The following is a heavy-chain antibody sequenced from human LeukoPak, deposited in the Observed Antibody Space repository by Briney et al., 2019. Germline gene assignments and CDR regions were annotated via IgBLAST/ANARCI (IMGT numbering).Heavy chain of an antibody. CDR3: AKGSPYYDFWSGYYRFDY. CDR2: ISGSGGST. CDR1: GFTFSSYA. D-gene: IGHD3-3*01. Sequence: GGSLRLSCAASGFTFSSYAMSWVRQAPGKGLEWVSAISGSGGSTYYADSVKGRFTISRDNSKNTLYLQMNSLRAEDTAVYYCAKGSPYYDFWSGYYRFDYWGQGTLVTVSS. J-gene: IGHJ4*02. V-gene: IGHV3-23*01.